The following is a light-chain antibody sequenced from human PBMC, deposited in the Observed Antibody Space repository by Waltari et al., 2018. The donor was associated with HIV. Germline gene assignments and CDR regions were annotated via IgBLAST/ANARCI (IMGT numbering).Light chain of an antibody. CDR1: QSVNSD. CDR3: QQYNNWPPAWT. CDR2: DAS. V-gene: IGKV3D-15*01. J-gene: IGKJ1*01. Sequence: IVMTQSPATLFVSPGERATLSCRASQSVNSDLAWYQQRPGQAPRRLIYDASTRATGIPARFSGSGSETDFTLTISSLQSEDVAVYYCQQYNNWPPAWTFGRGSQVEI.